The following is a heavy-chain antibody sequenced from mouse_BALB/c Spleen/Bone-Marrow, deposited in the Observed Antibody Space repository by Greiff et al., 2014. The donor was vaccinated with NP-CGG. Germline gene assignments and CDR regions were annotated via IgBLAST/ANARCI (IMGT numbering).Heavy chain of an antibody. J-gene: IGHJ3*01. CDR1: GFNIKDTY. D-gene: IGHD1-1*01. V-gene: IGHV14-3*02. CDR3: ASYYYGSSSFAY. Sequence: VQLQQPGAELVKPGASVKLSCTASGFNIKDTYMPWVKQRPEQGLEWIGRIDPANGNTKYDPKFQGKATITADTSSNTAYLQLSSLTSVDTAVYYCASYYYGSSSFAYWGQGTLVTVSA. CDR2: IDPANGNT.